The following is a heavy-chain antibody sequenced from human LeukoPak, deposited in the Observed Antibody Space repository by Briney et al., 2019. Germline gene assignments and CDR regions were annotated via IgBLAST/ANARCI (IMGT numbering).Heavy chain of an antibody. J-gene: IGHJ3*02. Sequence: GGSLRLSCAGSGFTFSSYYMSWVRQAPGKGLEWVANIKQDGSEKYYVDSVKGRFTISRDNAKNSLYLQIKSLRAEDTAVFYCARSYYYDSSGYPDAFDIWGQGTIVTVSS. CDR2: IKQDGSEK. D-gene: IGHD3-22*01. V-gene: IGHV3-7*01. CDR3: ARSYYYDSSGYPDAFDI. CDR1: GFTFSSYY.